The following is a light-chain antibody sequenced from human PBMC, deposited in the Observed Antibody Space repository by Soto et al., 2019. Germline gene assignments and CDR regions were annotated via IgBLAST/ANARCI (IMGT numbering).Light chain of an antibody. CDR1: QSVSSN. CDR3: QQYGSSGT. V-gene: IGKV3-20*01. J-gene: IGKJ1*01. Sequence: ETVMTQSPATLSVSPGERATLSFRASQSVSSNLAWYQQKPGQAPRLLIYGASTRATGIPDRFSGSGSGTDFTLTISRLEPEDFAVYYCQQYGSSGTFGQGTKVDIK. CDR2: GAS.